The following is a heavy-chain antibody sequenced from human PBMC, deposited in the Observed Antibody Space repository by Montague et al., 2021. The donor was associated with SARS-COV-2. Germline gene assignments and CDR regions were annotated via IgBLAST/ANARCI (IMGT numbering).Heavy chain of an antibody. D-gene: IGHD3-10*01. CDR2: INYSGST. CDR1: GGSISSSY. V-gene: IGHV4-59*08. CDR3: ARSSGSYATFDF. J-gene: IGHJ4*02. Sequence: SETLSLTCTVSGGSISSSYWTWIRQPPGKGLEWIGYINYSGSTSYNPSLKSRVSMSVDTSKDQFSLKLSSVTAADTAVYYCARSSGSYATFDFWGQGTLVTVSS.